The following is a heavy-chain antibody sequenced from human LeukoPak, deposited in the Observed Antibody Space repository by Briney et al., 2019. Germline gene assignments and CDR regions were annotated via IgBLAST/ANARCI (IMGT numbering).Heavy chain of an antibody. CDR3: ASLRLLRSLEDYFDY. CDR1: GGSISSSSYY. J-gene: IGHJ4*02. CDR2: IYYSGST. V-gene: IGHV4-39*01. D-gene: IGHD2-21*01. Sequence: PSETLSLTCTVSGGSISSSSYYWGWIRQPPGKGLEWIGSIYYSGSTYYNPSLKSRVTISVDTSKNQFSLKLSSVTVADTAVYYCASLRLLRSLEDYFDYWGQGTLVTVSS.